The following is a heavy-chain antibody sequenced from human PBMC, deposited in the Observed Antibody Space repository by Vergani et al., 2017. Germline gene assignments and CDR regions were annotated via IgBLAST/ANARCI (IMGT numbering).Heavy chain of an antibody. CDR1: GFTFSDSY. CDR3: TKGSRGYTGYFFDY. CDR2: ISDNGGTT. D-gene: IGHD5-12*01. Sequence: EVQLVESGGGLVQPGGSLRLSCAASGFTFSDSYMSWVRQAPGMGLEWVSIISDNGGTTYYADSVKGRFIISRDNSKNTLHLQMNSLRADDTAVYYCTKGSRGYTGYFFDYWGQGTLATVSS. J-gene: IGHJ4*02. V-gene: IGHV3-23*04.